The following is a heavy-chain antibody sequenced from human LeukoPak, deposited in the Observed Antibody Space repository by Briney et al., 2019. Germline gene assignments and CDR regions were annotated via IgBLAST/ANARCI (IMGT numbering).Heavy chain of an antibody. Sequence: PGGSLRLFCAASGFTFSSYSTNGVRQAPGKGLEWVSSISSSSSYIYYADSVKGRFTISRDNAKNSLYLQMNSLRAEDTAVYYCARELQAVGKDHWGQGTLVTVSS. J-gene: IGHJ4*02. CDR2: ISSSSSYI. D-gene: IGHD6-13*01. CDR1: GFTFSSYS. CDR3: ARELQAVGKDH. V-gene: IGHV3-21*01.